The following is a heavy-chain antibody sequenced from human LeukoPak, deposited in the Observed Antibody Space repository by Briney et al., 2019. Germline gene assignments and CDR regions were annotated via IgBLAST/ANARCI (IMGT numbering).Heavy chain of an antibody. CDR2: IFYSGST. CDR1: GGSIRNYY. CDR3: ARGPSGDYGGYFDS. D-gene: IGHD4-17*01. V-gene: IGHV4-59*07. J-gene: IGHJ4*02. Sequence: PSGTLSLTCTVSGGSIRNYYWSWIRHPPGKGLEWIGYIFYSGSTNYTPSLKSRVTISMDKSNNQFFLDLSPLTAADTAVYYCARGPSGDYGGYFDSWGQGTLVTVSS.